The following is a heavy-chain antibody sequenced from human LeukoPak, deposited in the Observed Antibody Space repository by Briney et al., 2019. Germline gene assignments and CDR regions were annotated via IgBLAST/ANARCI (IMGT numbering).Heavy chain of an antibody. J-gene: IGHJ2*01. CDR3: ARGANSGYFDL. CDR2: INHSGST. CDR1: GGSFSGYY. D-gene: IGHD4/OR15-4a*01. V-gene: IGHV4-34*01. Sequence: KPSETLSLTCAVYGGSFSGYYWSWIRQPPGKGLEWIGEINHSGSTNYNPSLKSRVTISVDTSKNQFSLKLSSVTAADTAVYYCARGANSGYFDLWGRGTLVTVSS.